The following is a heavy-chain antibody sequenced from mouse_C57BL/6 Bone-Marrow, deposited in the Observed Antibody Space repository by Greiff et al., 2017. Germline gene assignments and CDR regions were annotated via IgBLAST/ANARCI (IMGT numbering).Heavy chain of an antibody. J-gene: IGHJ3*01. CDR2: IDPSDSYT. V-gene: IGHV1-50*01. CDR1: GYTFTSYW. CDR3: AKEPIYYYGSSYGGFAY. D-gene: IGHD1-1*01. Sequence: QVHVKQPGAELVKPGASVKLSCKASGYTFTSYWMQWVKQRPGQGLEWIGEIDPSDSYTNYNQKFKGKATLTVDTSSSTAYMQLSSLTSEDSAVYYCAKEPIYYYGSSYGGFAYWGQGTLVTVSA.